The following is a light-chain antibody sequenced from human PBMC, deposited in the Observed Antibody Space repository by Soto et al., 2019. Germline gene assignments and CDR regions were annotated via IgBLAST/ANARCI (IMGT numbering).Light chain of an antibody. CDR2: AAS. Sequence: DIQMTQSPSSVSASVGDRVTITCRASQSTSSSLAWYQQRPGTVPKLLIYAASSLQSGVPSRFSGSGVGTEFTLSITTLQPEYFGTYYCQQGDSFPITFGQGTRLEIK. CDR3: QQGDSFPIT. CDR1: QSTSSS. V-gene: IGKV1-12*01. J-gene: IGKJ5*01.